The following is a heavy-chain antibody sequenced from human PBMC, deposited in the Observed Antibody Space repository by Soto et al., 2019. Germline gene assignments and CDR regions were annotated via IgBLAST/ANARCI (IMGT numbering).Heavy chain of an antibody. V-gene: IGHV3-30*18. CDR3: AKKWSFKTTYGMDV. Sequence: GGSLRLSCAAFGFTFSSSPMSWVRRAPGKGLEWVAVITDDGSNKYYADSVKGRFTISRDNSKNTLYLQMNSLRAEDTAVYYCAKKWSFKTTYGMDVWGQGTTVTVSS. D-gene: IGHD2-8*01. J-gene: IGHJ6*02. CDR1: GFTFSSSP. CDR2: ITDDGSNK.